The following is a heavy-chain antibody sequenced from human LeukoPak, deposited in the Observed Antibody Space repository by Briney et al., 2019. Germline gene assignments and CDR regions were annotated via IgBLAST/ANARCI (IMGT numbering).Heavy chain of an antibody. D-gene: IGHD2-15*01. CDR2: ISWNSGSI. Sequence: PGRSLRLSCAASGFTFDDYAMHWVRQAPGKGLEWVSGISWNSGSIGYADSVKGRFTISRDNSKNSLYLQMNSLRTEDTALYYCSCLDGAFDIWGQGTMVTVSS. CDR3: SCLDGAFDI. J-gene: IGHJ3*02. V-gene: IGHV3-9*01. CDR1: GFTFDDYA.